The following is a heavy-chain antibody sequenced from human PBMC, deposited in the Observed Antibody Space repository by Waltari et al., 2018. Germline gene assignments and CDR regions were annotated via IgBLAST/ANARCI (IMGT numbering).Heavy chain of an antibody. J-gene: IGHJ4*02. CDR3: ARVPDFDV. CDR1: GDSVRSRP. Sequence: QVQLQESGPGLVKPSETLSLTCTVSGDSVRSRPWSWVRHTPGTGLEWIGYILGDSGTTNYNSSLNSRVTISTDTSKNQFSLSLTSVTAADTAVYYCARVPDFDVWGQGVLVTVSS. V-gene: IGHV4-59*02. CDR2: ILGDSGTT. D-gene: IGHD3-10*01.